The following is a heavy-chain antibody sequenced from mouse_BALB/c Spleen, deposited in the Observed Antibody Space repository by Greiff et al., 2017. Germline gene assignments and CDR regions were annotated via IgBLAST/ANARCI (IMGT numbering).Heavy chain of an antibody. D-gene: IGHD6-1*01. J-gene: IGHJ2*01. Sequence: EVQLQQSGPELMKPGASVKISCKASGYSFTSYYMHWVKQSHGKSLEWIGYIDPFNGGTSYNQKFKGKATLTVDKSSSTAYMHLSSLTSEDSAVYYCARCARPTLIFDYWGQGTTLTVSS. CDR1: GYSFTSYY. CDR3: ARCARPTLIFDY. CDR2: IDPFNGGT. V-gene: IGHV1-28*01.